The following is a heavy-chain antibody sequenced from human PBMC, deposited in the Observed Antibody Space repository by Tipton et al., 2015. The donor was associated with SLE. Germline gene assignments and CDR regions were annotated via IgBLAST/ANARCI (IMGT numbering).Heavy chain of an antibody. J-gene: IGHJ6*02. CDR2: IYYSGST. CDR1: GGSISSSSYY. V-gene: IGHV4-39*02. CDR3: AREPLYYGSGSYAYYYYGMDV. Sequence: LRLSCTVSGGSISSSSYYWGWIRQPPGKGLEWIGSIYYSGSTYYDPSLKSRVTISVDTSKNQFSLKLSSVTAADTAVYYCAREPLYYGSGSYAYYYYGMDVWGQGTTVTVSS. D-gene: IGHD3-10*01.